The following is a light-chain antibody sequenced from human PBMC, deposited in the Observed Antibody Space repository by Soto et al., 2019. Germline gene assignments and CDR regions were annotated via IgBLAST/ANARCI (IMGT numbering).Light chain of an antibody. CDR3: QQYNNWPHVT. J-gene: IGKJ2*01. Sequence: EIVMTQSPATLSVSPGERATLSCRASQSVSNNLAWYQQKPGQTPRLLIYGASTRATGIPVRFSGSGSGTECTLTISSLQSEDFAVYYCQQYNNWPHVTFGQGTKLEIK. CDR2: GAS. V-gene: IGKV3-15*01. CDR1: QSVSNN.